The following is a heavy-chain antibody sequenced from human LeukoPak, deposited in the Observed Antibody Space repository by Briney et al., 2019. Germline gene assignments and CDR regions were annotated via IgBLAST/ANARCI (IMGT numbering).Heavy chain of an antibody. D-gene: IGHD3-3*01. V-gene: IGHV3-66*02. Sequence: GGSLRLSCAASGFTVSTKYMSWVGQAPGKRLEWVSLIYSDGSTYYADSVKGRITISRDNSKNTLYLQMNSLRAEDTAVYYCASYYLEWLFGWAFDIWGQGTMVTVFS. CDR3: ASYYLEWLFGWAFDI. CDR1: GFTVSTKY. CDR2: IYSDGST. J-gene: IGHJ3*02.